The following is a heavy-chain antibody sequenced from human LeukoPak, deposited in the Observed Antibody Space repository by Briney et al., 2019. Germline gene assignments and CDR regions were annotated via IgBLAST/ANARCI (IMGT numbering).Heavy chain of an antibody. Sequence: TGGSLRLSCAASGFTFSSYAMSWVRQAPGKGLEWVSAISGSGGSTYYADSVKGRFTISRDNSKNTLYLQMNSLRAEDTAVYYCAKGGSGSYRPDLFDYWGQGTLVTVSS. V-gene: IGHV3-23*01. J-gene: IGHJ4*02. CDR2: ISGSGGST. D-gene: IGHD3-10*01. CDR1: GFTFSSYA. CDR3: AKGGSGSYRPDLFDY.